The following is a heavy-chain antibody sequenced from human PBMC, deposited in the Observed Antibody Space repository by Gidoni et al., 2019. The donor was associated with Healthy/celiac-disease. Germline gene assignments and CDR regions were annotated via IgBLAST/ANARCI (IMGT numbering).Heavy chain of an antibody. CDR1: GGPPTSGGYY. D-gene: IGHD6-13*01. Sequence: QAQPQESGPGLGKPSPTPPLTRTVSGGPPTSGGYYWSWIRQHPGKGLEWIGYIYYSGRTYYNPALKSRVTISVDTSKNQFSLKLSSVTAADTAVYYCARAPRFRGAAAGKFLDYWGQGTLVTVSS. V-gene: IGHV4-31*03. CDR2: IYYSGRT. CDR3: ARAPRFRGAAAGKFLDY. J-gene: IGHJ4*02.